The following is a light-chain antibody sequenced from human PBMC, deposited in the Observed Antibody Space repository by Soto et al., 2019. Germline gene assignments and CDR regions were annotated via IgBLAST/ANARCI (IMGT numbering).Light chain of an antibody. CDR3: MQTLQTRA. CDR1: QSLLYSNGYNY. V-gene: IGKV2-28*01. CDR2: LGS. Sequence: DLVMTQSPLSLPVTPGEPASISCRSSQSLLYSNGYNYLDWYLQKPGQSPQLLIYLGSSRASGVPDRFSGSGSGTDFTLKISRVGAEDVGIYYCMQTLQTRAFGQGTKVEIK. J-gene: IGKJ1*01.